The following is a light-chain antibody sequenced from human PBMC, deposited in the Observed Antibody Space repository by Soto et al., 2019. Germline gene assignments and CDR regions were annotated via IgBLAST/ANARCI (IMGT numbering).Light chain of an antibody. CDR1: LSVNSY. CDR3: QQYISYPWT. Sequence: ETVVTKSPATLSVSPWESATLSCRASLSVNSYLAWYQQKPGQAPRVLMYGASTRATGIPARFSGSGSGREFTLTINSLQTEDFAVYYCQQYISYPWTFGQGTKVDIK. V-gene: IGKV3-15*01. CDR2: GAS. J-gene: IGKJ1*01.